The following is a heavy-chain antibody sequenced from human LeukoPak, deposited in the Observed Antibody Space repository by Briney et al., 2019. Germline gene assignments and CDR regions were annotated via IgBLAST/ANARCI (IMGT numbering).Heavy chain of an antibody. CDR2: IKQDGSEK. CDR1: GFTFSSYW. CDR3: ARDLDSGWRGEPYFGY. Sequence: GGSLRLSCAASGFTFSSYWMSWVRQAPGKGLEWVANIKQDGSEKYYVDSVKGRFTISRDNAKNSLYLQMNSLRAEDTAVYYCARDLDSGWRGEPYFGYWGQGTLVTVSS. D-gene: IGHD6-19*01. J-gene: IGHJ4*02. V-gene: IGHV3-7*01.